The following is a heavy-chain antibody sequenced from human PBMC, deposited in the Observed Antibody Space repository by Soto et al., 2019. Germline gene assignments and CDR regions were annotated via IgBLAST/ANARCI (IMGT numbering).Heavy chain of an antibody. D-gene: IGHD3-22*01. CDR3: AREERCYYDRSGFDY. V-gene: IGHV4-31*03. CDR2: IYYSGST. CDR1: GGSISSGGYY. J-gene: IGHJ4*02. Sequence: SETLSLTCTVSGGSISSGGYYWSWIRQHPGKGLEWIGYIYYSGSTYYNPSLKSRVTISVDTSKNQFSLKLSSVTAADTAVYYCAREERCYYDRSGFDYRGQGTLVTVSS.